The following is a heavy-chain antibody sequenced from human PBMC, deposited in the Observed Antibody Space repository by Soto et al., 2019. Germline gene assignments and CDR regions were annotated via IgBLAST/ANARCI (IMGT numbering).Heavy chain of an antibody. CDR1: GGSISSSSYY. Sequence: QLQLQESGPGLVKPSETLSLTCTVSGGSISSSSYYWGWIRQPPGKGLEWIGSIYYSGSTYYNPSLKSRVTISVDTSKNQFSLKLSSVTAADTAVYYCARLSGPMEWLEPLVELVHEVFPWGQGTLVTVSP. V-gene: IGHV4-39*01. J-gene: IGHJ5*02. CDR2: IYYSGST. D-gene: IGHD3-3*01. CDR3: ARLSGPMEWLEPLVELVHEVFP.